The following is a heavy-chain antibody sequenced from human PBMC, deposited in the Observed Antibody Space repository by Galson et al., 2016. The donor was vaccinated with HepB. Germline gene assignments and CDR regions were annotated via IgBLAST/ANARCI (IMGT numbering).Heavy chain of an antibody. Sequence: SLRLSCATSKFPFSTYSMNWVRQAPGKGLEWVSFITSGSNAVYYADSVKGRFTISRDNAKNSLYLQMHGLRDEDTGVYFCARYLGDNYYESSGYYPAGEYFDSWGQGTLVTVSS. CDR3: ARYLGDNYYESSGYYPAGEYFDS. CDR1: KFPFSTYS. V-gene: IGHV3-48*02. D-gene: IGHD3-22*01. CDR2: ITSGSNAV. J-gene: IGHJ4*02.